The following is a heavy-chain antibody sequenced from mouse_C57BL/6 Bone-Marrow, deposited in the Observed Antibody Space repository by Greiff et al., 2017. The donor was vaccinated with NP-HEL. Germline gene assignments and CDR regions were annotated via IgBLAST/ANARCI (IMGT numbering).Heavy chain of an antibody. CDR3: AARVVAPYWYSDV. CDR2: ISSCSSTI. V-gene: IGHV5-17*01. CDR1: GFTFSDYG. J-gene: IGHJ1*03. D-gene: IGHD1-1*01. Sequence: EVKLVESGGGLVKPGGSLKLSCAASGFTFSDYGMHWVRQAPGKGLEWVAYISSCSSTIYYADTVKGRSTISSDNAKNTPFLQMTSLRSEDTAMYYCAARVVAPYWYSDVWGKGTTVTVSS.